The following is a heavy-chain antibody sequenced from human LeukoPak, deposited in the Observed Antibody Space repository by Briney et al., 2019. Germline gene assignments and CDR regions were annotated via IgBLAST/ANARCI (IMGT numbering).Heavy chain of an antibody. CDR3: ARDKSAGADTGSSFYY. V-gene: IGHV3-7*03. CDR2: IKQDGSEK. D-gene: IGHD3-10*01. Sequence: GGSLRLSCAASGFTFSNYWITWVRQAPGKGLEWVATIKQDGSEKYYVDSVKGRFTFSRDNAKNSVYLQMNSLRAEDTAVYYCARDKSAGADTGSSFYYWGQGALVTVSS. CDR1: GFTFSNYW. J-gene: IGHJ4*02.